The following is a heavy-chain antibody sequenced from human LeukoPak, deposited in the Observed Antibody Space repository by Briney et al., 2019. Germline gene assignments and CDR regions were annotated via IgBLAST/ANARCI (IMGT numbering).Heavy chain of an antibody. CDR2: IYYSGST. J-gene: IGHJ3*02. CDR1: VGSISFYY. CDR3: ARVGSMVRGVRGAFDI. V-gene: IGHV4-59*12. Sequence: SETLSLTCTVSVGSISFYYWNWIRQPPGKGLEWIGSIYYSGSTYYNPSLKSRVTISVDTSKNQFSLKLSSVTAADTAVYYCARVGSMVRGVRGAFDIWGQGTMVTVSS. D-gene: IGHD3-10*01.